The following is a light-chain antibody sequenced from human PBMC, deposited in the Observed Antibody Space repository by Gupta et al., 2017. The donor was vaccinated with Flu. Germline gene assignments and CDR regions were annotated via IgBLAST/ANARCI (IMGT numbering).Light chain of an antibody. CDR3: ATWDSSLSAVV. V-gene: IGLV1-51*01. CDR2: DNN. J-gene: IGLJ3*02. Sequence: HSLFTQPPSVSAPPGQKVTISCSGSSSNIGNNYVSWYQQLPGTAPKLLIYDNNNRPSGIADRFSGSKSGTSATLGITGLQTGDEADYYCATWDSSLSAVVFGGGTKLTVL. CDR1: SSNIGNNY.